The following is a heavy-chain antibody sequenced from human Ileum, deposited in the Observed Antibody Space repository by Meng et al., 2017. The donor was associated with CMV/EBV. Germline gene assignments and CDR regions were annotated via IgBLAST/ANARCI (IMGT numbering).Heavy chain of an antibody. V-gene: IGHV3-30-3*01. Sequence: LLWSGGGLVQPGRALILSWAAVGFTFSNYEMHWVRQAPGKGLEWVTLVVNDGNKKYYADSVKGRFTISRDNSVKMVYLEMNNLRPEDTAIYYCARDFDYWGQGTLVTVSS. CDR2: VVNDGNKK. J-gene: IGHJ4*02. CDR1: GFTFSNYE. CDR3: ARDFDY.